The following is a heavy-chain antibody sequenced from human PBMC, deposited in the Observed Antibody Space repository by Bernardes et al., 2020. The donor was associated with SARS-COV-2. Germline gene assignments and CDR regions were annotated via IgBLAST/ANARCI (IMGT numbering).Heavy chain of an antibody. J-gene: IGHJ3*02. CDR2: IGTAGDT. V-gene: IGHV3-13*01. D-gene: IGHD6-13*01. Sequence: GGSLRLSCAASGFTFSSYDMHWVRQATGKGLEWVSAIGTAGDTYYPGSVKGRFTISRENAKNSLYLQMNSLRAGDTAVYYCARGVRSSWYLYDAFDIWGQGTMVTVSS. CDR3: ARGVRSSWYLYDAFDI. CDR1: GFTFSSYD.